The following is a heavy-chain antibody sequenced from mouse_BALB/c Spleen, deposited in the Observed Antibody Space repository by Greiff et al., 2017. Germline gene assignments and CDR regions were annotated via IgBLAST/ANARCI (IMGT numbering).Heavy chain of an antibody. Sequence: VQLQQSGPELVKPGASVKMSCKASGYTFTSYVMHWVKQKPGQGLEWIGYINPYNDGTKYNEKFKGKATLTSDTSSNTAYLQLSSLTSEDTAVYYCARSYGNYDAMDYGGQGTSVTVSS. CDR1: GYTFTSYV. CDR3: ARSYGNYDAMDY. V-gene: IGHV1-14*01. J-gene: IGHJ4*01. D-gene: IGHD2-10*02. CDR2: INPYNDGT.